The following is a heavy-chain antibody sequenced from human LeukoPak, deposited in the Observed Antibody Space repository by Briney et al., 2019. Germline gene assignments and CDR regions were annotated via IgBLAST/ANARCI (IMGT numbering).Heavy chain of an antibody. CDR3: ARVRRSSSWYLDYYYYGIDV. CDR2: ISSSSSYT. Sequence: PGGSLRLSCAASGFTFSDYYMSWIRQAPGKGLEWVSYISSSSSYTNYADSVKGRFTISRDNAKNSLYLQMNSRRAEDTAVYYCARVRRSSSWYLDYYYYGIDVWGQGTTVTVSS. D-gene: IGHD6-13*01. J-gene: IGHJ6*02. CDR1: GFTFSDYY. V-gene: IGHV3-11*06.